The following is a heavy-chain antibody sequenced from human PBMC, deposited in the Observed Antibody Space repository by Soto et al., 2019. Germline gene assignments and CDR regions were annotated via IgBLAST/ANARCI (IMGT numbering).Heavy chain of an antibody. Sequence: TLSLTCTVSGGSISSGGYYWSWIRQHPGKGLEWIGYIYYSGSTYYNPSLKSRVTISVDTSKNQFSLKLSSVTAADTAVYYCARSPDSLDYYFDYWGHGTLVTVSS. V-gene: IGHV4-31*03. D-gene: IGHD3-22*01. CDR3: ARSPDSLDYYFDY. CDR1: GGSISSGGYY. CDR2: IYYSGST. J-gene: IGHJ4*01.